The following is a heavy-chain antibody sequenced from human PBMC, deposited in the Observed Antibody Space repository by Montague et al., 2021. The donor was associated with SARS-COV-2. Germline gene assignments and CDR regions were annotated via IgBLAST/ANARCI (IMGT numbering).Heavy chain of an antibody. D-gene: IGHD5-24*01. Sequence: SETLSLTCTASGGSISSSGYYWGWIRQPPGKGLEWIGYIFYSGSTDYNPSLKSRVTISVDTSKNQFSLKLSSVTAADTAVYYCARGDVEMVTIMGEGSYYRFDVWGQGTLVTVSS. CDR2: IFYSGST. V-gene: IGHV4-39*01. CDR3: ARGDVEMVTIMGEGSYYRFDV. J-gene: IGHJ4*02. CDR1: GGSISSSGYY.